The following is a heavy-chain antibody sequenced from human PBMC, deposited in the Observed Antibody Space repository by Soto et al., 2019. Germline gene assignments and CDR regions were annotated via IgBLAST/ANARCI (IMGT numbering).Heavy chain of an antibody. J-gene: IGHJ6*02. CDR3: ARLEGGGKGSGWDPTYYYYGMDV. CDR1: GYSFTSYW. CDR2: IYPGDSDT. D-gene: IGHD6-19*01. V-gene: IGHV5-51*01. Sequence: GESLNISCKGSGYSFTSYWIGWVRQMPGKGLEWMGIIYPGDSDTRYSPSFQGQVTISADKSISTAYLQWSSLKASDTAMYYCARLEGGGKGSGWDPTYYYYGMDVWGQGTTVTVSS.